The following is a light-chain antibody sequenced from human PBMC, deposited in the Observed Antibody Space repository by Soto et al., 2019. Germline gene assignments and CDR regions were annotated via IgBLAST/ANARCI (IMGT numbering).Light chain of an antibody. CDR3: QQYNSYST. CDR1: QSISSW. Sequence: DIQMTQSASTLSASVGDRVTITCRASQSISSWLAWYQQKPGKAPKLLIYKASSLESGVPSRFSGSGSGTEFTLTISSLQPDDFATYYCQQYNSYSTFAQGTKVDIK. J-gene: IGKJ1*01. V-gene: IGKV1-5*03. CDR2: KAS.